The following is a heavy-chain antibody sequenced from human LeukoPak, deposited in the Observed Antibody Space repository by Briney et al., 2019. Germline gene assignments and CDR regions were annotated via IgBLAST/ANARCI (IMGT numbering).Heavy chain of an antibody. D-gene: IGHD2-2*02. Sequence: GGSLRLSCAASGFTFSSYAMSWVRQAPGKGLEWVSAISGSGGSIYYADSVKGRFTISGDNSKNTLYLQMNSLRAEDTALYYCARGEYPHAFDIWGQGTMVSVSS. V-gene: IGHV3-23*01. CDR3: ARGEYPHAFDI. CDR2: ISGSGGSI. CDR1: GFTFSSYA. J-gene: IGHJ3*02.